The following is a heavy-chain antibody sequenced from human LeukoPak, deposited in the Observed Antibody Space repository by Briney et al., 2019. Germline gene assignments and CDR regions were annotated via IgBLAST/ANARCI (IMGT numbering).Heavy chain of an antibody. CDR3: ARKRSGISYFDD. D-gene: IGHD1-26*01. J-gene: IGHJ4*02. V-gene: IGHV4-34*10. Sequence: SETLSLTCAVYGGSFSGYYWSWIRQPPGKGLEWIGYIYYSGSIYYNPSLESRVTMSVDTSKNQFSLKLSSVTAVDTAVYYCARKRSGISYFDDWGQGTLVTVSS. CDR1: GGSFSGYY. CDR2: IYYSGSI.